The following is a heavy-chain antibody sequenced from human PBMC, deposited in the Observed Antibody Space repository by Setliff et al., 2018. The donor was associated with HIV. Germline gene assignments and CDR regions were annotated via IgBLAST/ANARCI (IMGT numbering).Heavy chain of an antibody. Sequence: GESPKISCKGSGYNFTNEWIGWVRQMPGKGLEWMGSIYPGDSDTRYSPSFQGQVTISADKSISTAYLQWSSLKASDTAMYYCARIHYYGSGRFDYWGQGNLVTVSS. J-gene: IGHJ4*02. D-gene: IGHD3-10*01. V-gene: IGHV5-51*01. CDR2: IYPGDSDT. CDR1: GYNFTNEW. CDR3: ARIHYYGSGRFDY.